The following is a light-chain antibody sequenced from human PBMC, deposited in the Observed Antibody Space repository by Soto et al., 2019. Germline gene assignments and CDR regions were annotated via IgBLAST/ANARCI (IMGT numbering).Light chain of an antibody. CDR2: GAS. CDR1: QSVSSN. J-gene: IGKJ2*01. Sequence: EIVMTQSPVTLSVSPGERATLSYRASQSVSSNLAWYQQKPGQTPRLLIYGASTRATGVPARFSGSGSGTEFTLTISSLQSEDFAVYYCQQYYNWPYTFGQGTKLEIK. V-gene: IGKV3-15*01. CDR3: QQYYNWPYT.